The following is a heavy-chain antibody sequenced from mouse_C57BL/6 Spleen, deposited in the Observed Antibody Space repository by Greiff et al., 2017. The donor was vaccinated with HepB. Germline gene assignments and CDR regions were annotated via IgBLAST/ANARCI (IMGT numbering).Heavy chain of an antibody. CDR2: ILPGSGST. CDR3: ARRDYSNYVPFDY. Sequence: VQLQQSGAELLKPGASVKLSCKATGYTFTGYWIEWVKHRAGHGLEWIGEILPGSGSTNYNEKFKGKATFTADTSSNTAYMQLSSLTTEDSAIYYCARRDYSNYVPFDYWGQGTTLTVSS. CDR1: GYTFTGYW. J-gene: IGHJ2*01. D-gene: IGHD2-5*01. V-gene: IGHV1-9*01.